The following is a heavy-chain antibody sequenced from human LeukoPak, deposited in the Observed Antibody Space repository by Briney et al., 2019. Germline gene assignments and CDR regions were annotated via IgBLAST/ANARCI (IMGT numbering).Heavy chain of an antibody. J-gene: IGHJ4*02. CDR1: GGSFSNYY. CDR3: ARVYRYGSGSYSLNFDY. CDR2: IYYSGST. D-gene: IGHD3-10*01. Sequence: SETLSLTCAVDGGSFSNYYWSWIRQHPGKGLKWIGYIYYSGSTYYNPSLKSRVTISVDTSKNQFSLKLSSVTAADTAVYYCARVYRYGSGSYSLNFDYWGQGTLVTVSS. V-gene: IGHV4-59*06.